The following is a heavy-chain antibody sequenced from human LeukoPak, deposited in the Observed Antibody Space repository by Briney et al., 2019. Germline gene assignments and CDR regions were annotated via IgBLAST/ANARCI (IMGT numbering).Heavy chain of an antibody. D-gene: IGHD6-13*01. J-gene: IGHJ4*02. Sequence: GASVKVSCKASGYTFTSYAMHRVRQAPGQRLEWMGWINAGNGNTKYSQKFQGRVTITRDTSASTAYMELSSQRSEDTAVYYCAREGGSSSFDYWGQGTLVTVSS. V-gene: IGHV1-3*01. CDR2: INAGNGNT. CDR3: AREGGSSSFDY. CDR1: GYTFTSYA.